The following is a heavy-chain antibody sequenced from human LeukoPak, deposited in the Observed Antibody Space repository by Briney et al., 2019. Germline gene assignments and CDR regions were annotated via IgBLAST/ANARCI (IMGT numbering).Heavy chain of an antibody. Sequence: GGSLRLSCAASGFTFSSYAMHWVRQAPGKGLEWVAVISYDGSNKYYADSVKGRFTISRDNSKNTLYLQMNSLRAEDTAVYYCARGAAPGWSYYYYYGMDVWGQGTTVTVSS. CDR1: GFTFSSYA. V-gene: IGHV3-30*04. CDR2: ISYDGSNK. J-gene: IGHJ6*02. D-gene: IGHD6-19*01. CDR3: ARGAAPGWSYYYYYGMDV.